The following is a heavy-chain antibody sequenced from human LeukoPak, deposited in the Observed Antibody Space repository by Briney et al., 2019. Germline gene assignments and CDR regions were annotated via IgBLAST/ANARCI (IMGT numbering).Heavy chain of an antibody. V-gene: IGHV1-8*01. Sequence: ASVKVSCKASGYTFSRDDINWVRQATGHGLEWMGWMNPNSGNTGYVQKFQGRVTMTKNTSISTAYMELSSLRSDDTAVYYCARAKTKVVVATVYYYYGMDVWGQGTTVTVSS. J-gene: IGHJ6*02. D-gene: IGHD2-15*01. CDR1: GYTFSRDD. CDR3: ARAKTKVVVATVYYYYGMDV. CDR2: MNPNSGNT.